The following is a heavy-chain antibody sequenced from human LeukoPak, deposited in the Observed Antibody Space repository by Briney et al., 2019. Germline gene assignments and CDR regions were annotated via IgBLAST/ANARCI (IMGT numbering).Heavy chain of an antibody. Sequence: TPVKVSCKASGFTFTSSAMQWVRQARGQRLEWIGWIVVGSGNTNYAQKFQQRVTITRDMSTSTAYMEVSSLRSEDTAVYYCTATVHYCSGGSCYNHYYGMGVWGQGTAVTVSS. V-gene: IGHV1-58*02. CDR2: IVVGSGNT. CDR3: TATVHYCSGGSCYNHYYGMGV. J-gene: IGHJ6*01. D-gene: IGHD2-15*01. CDR1: GFTFTSSA.